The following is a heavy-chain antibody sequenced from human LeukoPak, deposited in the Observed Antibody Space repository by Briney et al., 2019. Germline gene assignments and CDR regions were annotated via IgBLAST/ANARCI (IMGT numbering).Heavy chain of an antibody. CDR1: GFTFSSYA. CDR2: ISYDGSNK. Sequence: GGSLRLSCAASGFTFSSYAMHWVRQAPGKGLEWVAVISYDGSNKYYADSVKGRFTISRDNSKNTLYLQMNSLRAEDTAVYYCARGSLGRPSIWGQGTMVTVSS. D-gene: IGHD3-16*01. V-gene: IGHV3-30-3*01. J-gene: IGHJ3*02. CDR3: ARGSLGRPSI.